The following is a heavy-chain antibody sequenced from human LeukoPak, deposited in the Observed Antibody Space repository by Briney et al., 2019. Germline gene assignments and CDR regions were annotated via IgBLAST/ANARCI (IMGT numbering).Heavy chain of an antibody. CDR2: MEKELNGYAT. V-gene: IGHV3-73*01. Sequence: GGSLKLSCAASGFTFSDSSIHWVRQASGKGLEWIGLMEKELNGYATAYAASVRGRFTISRDDSQNTAYLQMDSLKTEDTALCYCTRDSGTYNWLDPWGQGTLVTVSS. D-gene: IGHD1-26*01. CDR1: GFTFSDSS. J-gene: IGHJ5*02. CDR3: TRDSGTYNWLDP.